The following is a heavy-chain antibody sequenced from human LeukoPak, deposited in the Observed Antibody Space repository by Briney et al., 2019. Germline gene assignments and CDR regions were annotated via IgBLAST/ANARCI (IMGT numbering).Heavy chain of an antibody. CDR1: GGTFSSYA. CDR2: IIPIFGTA. D-gene: IGHD3-3*01. CDR3: ARGRGEGYDFWSGQSYYYMDV. V-gene: IGHV1-69*13. Sequence: SVKVSCKASGGTFSSYAISWVRQAPGQGLEWMGGIIPIFGTANYAQKFQGRVTITADESTSTAYMELSSLRSEDTAVYYCARGRGEGYDFWSGQSYYYMDVRGKGTTVTVSS. J-gene: IGHJ6*03.